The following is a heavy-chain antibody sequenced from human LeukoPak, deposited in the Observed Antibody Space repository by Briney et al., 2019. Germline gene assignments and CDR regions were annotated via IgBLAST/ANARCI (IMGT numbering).Heavy chain of an antibody. CDR3: ARAFEAYCGGDCYSDY. J-gene: IGHJ4*02. CDR1: GYTFTSYD. D-gene: IGHD2-21*02. CDR2: MNPNSGNT. Sequence: GASVKVSCKASGYTFTSYDINWVRQATGQGLEWMGWMNPNSGNTGYAQKFQGRVTITRNTSISTAYMELSSLRSEDTAVYYCARAFEAYCGGDCYSDYWGQGTLVTVSS. V-gene: IGHV1-8*03.